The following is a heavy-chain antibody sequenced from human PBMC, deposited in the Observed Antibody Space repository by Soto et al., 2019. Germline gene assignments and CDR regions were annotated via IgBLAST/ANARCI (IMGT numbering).Heavy chain of an antibody. Sequence: LTLTCAFSGFTFSTYWMDWVRQTPGKGLEWVATITQTGSKENYADSVKGRFTISKDSANNSLILQMTSLRAEDTAVYHCARARGNDWYSDYWGQGTMVTVSS. CDR3: ARARGNDWYSDY. J-gene: IGHJ4*02. CDR1: GFTFSTYW. D-gene: IGHD2-21*02. V-gene: IGHV3-7*01. CDR2: ITQTGSKE.